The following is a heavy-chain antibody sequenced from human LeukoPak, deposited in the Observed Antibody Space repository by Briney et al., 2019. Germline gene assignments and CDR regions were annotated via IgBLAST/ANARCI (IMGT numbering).Heavy chain of an antibody. CDR1: GFTVSSNY. J-gene: IGHJ1*01. CDR2: IYSGTNT. D-gene: IGHD3-22*01. CDR3: ARSPMFRDYDSSDYYYVRYFQH. V-gene: IGHV3-53*01. Sequence: PGGSLRLSCAASGFTVSSNYMSWVRQAPGKGLEWVSVIYSGTNTYYADSVKGRFTISRDNSKNTLYLQMNSLRAEDTAVYYCARSPMFRDYDSSDYYYVRYFQHWGQGTLVTVSS.